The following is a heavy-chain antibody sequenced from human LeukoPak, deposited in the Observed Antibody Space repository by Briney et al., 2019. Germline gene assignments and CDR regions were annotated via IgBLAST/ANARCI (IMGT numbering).Heavy chain of an antibody. CDR1: GSTFTSYG. J-gene: IGHJ4*02. CDR3: ARDHSAAVVKGVDF. Sequence: GASVRASCKASGSTFTSYGVSWVRQAPGQGLEWMAWISAYNGNTNYAQKVQGRVTVITDTSTSTAYMELRSLRSDDTAVYYCARDHSAAVVKGVDFLGQGTLVTVTS. D-gene: IGHD6-13*01. V-gene: IGHV1-18*01. CDR2: ISAYNGNT.